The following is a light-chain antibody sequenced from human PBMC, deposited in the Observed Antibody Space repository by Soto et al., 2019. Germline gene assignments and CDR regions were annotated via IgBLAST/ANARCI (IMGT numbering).Light chain of an antibody. V-gene: IGLV2-14*01. J-gene: IGLJ1*01. CDR3: SSYTSTSTPFYV. CDR1: SSDVGGYNY. Sequence: QSALTQPASVSGSPGQSITISCTGTSSDVGGYNYVSWYQQHPGKAPKLMIYDVSNRPSGVSNRFSGSKSGNTASLTISGLPAEDESDYYCSSYTSTSTPFYVFGPGTKVTVL. CDR2: DVS.